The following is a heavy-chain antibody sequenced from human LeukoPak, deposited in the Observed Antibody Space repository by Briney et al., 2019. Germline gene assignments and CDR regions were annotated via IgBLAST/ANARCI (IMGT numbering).Heavy chain of an antibody. Sequence: GASVKVSCKASGYTFTGYYMHWVRQAPGQGLEWMGWINPNSGGTNYAQKFQGRVTMTRDTSISTAYMELSRLRSDDTAVYYCAREPGILTGRFYYMDVWGKGTTVTISS. CDR2: INPNSGGT. CDR1: GYTFTGYY. D-gene: IGHD3-9*01. J-gene: IGHJ6*03. V-gene: IGHV1-2*02. CDR3: AREPGILTGRFYYMDV.